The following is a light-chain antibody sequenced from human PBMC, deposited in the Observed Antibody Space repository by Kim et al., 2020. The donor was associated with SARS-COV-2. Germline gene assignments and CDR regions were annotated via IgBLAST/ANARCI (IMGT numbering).Light chain of an antibody. CDR3: QQYSNLAIT. V-gene: IGKV1-33*01. CDR2: DAS. CDR1: QDISNY. J-gene: IGKJ4*01. Sequence: DIQMTQSPSSLSASVGDRVTITCQASQDISNYLNWYQQKPGKAPKLLIYDASNLETGVPSRFSGSGSGTDFTFTISSLQPDDIATYYCQQYSNLAITFGGGTKVDIK.